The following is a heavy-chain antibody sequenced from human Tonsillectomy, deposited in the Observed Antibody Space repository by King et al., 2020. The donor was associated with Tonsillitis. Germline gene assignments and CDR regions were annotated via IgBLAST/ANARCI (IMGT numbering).Heavy chain of an antibody. J-gene: IGHJ3*02. CDR3: ARGGYTYAYRNDAFDI. CDR2: INHSGST. CDR1: GGSFSGYY. D-gene: IGHD3-16*01. V-gene: IGHV4-34*01. Sequence: VQLQQWGAGRLKPSETLSLTCAVYGGSFSGYYWSWIRKSPGKGLEWIGEINHSGSTNYNPALKSRVTISVDTSKNHFSLKQSAVTAADTAVYYCARGGYTYAYRNDAFDIWGQGTMVTVSS.